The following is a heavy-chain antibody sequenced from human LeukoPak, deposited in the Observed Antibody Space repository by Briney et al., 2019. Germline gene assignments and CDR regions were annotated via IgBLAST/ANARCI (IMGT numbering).Heavy chain of an antibody. CDR2: IYGGGDT. J-gene: IGHJ4*02. D-gene: IGHD6-13*01. CDR1: GFTVTNNY. CDR3: ARNLGIAAAGTFDY. Sequence: GSLRLSCVASGFTVTNNYMNWVRQSSGKGLEWVSVIYGGGDTNYADSVKGRFTISRDNSKNTLYLQMNSLRAEDTAVYYCARNLGIAAAGTFDYWGQGTLVTVSS. V-gene: IGHV3-53*05.